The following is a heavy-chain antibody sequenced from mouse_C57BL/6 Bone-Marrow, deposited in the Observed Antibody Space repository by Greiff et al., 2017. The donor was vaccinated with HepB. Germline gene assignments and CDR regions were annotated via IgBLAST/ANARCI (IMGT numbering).Heavy chain of an antibody. J-gene: IGHJ2*01. D-gene: IGHD2-3*01. CDR1: GYTFTSYW. V-gene: IGHV1-69*01. Sequence: VQLQQSGAELVMPGASVKLSCKASGYTFTSYWMHWVKQRPGQGLEWIGEIDPSDSYTNYNQKFKGKSTLTVDKSSSTAYMQLSSLTSEDSAVYYCARGWGLRDYFDYWGQGTTLTVSS. CDR3: ARGWGLRDYFDY. CDR2: IDPSDSYT.